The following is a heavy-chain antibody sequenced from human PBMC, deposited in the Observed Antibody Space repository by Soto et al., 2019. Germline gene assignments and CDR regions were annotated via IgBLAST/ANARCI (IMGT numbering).Heavy chain of an antibody. CDR1: GFTFSAYD. CDR2: IGAADDP. D-gene: IGHD2-15*01. J-gene: IGHJ6*02. CDR3: ARAYSGRLPRRADYYFAMDV. V-gene: IGHV3-13*05. Sequence: LRLSCAASGFTFSAYDMHWVRQTTGKGLEWVSAIGAADDPYYLGSVKGRFTISRENAKNSLYLQMNSLRAEDTAVYYCARAYSGRLPRRADYYFAMDVWGQGTTVTVSS.